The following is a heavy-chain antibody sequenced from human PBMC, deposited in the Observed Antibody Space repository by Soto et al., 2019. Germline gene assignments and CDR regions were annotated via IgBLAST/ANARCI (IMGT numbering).Heavy chain of an antibody. D-gene: IGHD2-15*01. J-gene: IGHJ4*02. CDR2: TGSGTGPG. V-gene: IGHV1-69*06. Sequence: ASVKVSCKASGGSLSTNPISWVRQAPGQGLEWMGGTGSGTGPGNHAQKFQGRLTVTADKSTSTVYMELTNLSSEDTAAYYCARRHSGGFFRFFDSWGQGTLVTVSS. CDR3: ARRHSGGFFRFFDS. CDR1: GGSLSTNP.